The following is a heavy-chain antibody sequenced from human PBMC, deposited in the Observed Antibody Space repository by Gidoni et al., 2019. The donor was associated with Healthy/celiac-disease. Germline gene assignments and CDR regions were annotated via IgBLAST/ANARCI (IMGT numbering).Heavy chain of an antibody. CDR1: WFSLSHSGMC. Sequence: QVTLRESGPALVKPTQTLTLTCTFSWFSLSHSGMCVSWIRQPPGKALEWLASIDWDDDKYYSTSLKTRLTISKDTSKNQVVLTLTNMDPVDTATYYCARGSTSCYGYYDYWGQGTLVTVSS. J-gene: IGHJ4*02. CDR2: IDWDDDK. D-gene: IGHD2-2*01. CDR3: ARGSTSCYGYYDY. V-gene: IGHV2-70*15.